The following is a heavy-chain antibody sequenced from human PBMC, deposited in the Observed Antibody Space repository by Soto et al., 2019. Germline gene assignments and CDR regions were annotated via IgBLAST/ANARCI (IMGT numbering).Heavy chain of an antibody. D-gene: IGHD3-3*01. V-gene: IGHV1-18*01. CDR1: GYTFTSYG. J-gene: IGHJ5*02. CDR2: ISAYNGNT. Sequence: ASVKVSCKASGYTFTSYGISWVRQAPGQGLEWMGWISAYNGNTNYAQKLQGRVTMTTDTSTSTAYMELRSLRSDDTAVYYCAREGYYDFCSGYLGEPNNLFDPWGQGILVTVSS. CDR3: AREGYYDFCSGYLGEPNNLFDP.